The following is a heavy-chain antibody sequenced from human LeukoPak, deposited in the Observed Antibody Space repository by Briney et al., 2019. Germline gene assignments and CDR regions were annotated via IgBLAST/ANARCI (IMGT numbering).Heavy chain of an antibody. CDR3: AIGYCSSTSCPSFDY. J-gene: IGHJ4*02. CDR1: GGSFSGYY. Sequence: SETLSLTCAVSGGSFSGYYWSWIRQPPGKGLEWSGEINHSGSTNYNPSLKSRVTISVGTSKNQFSLKLSSVTAADTAVYYCAIGYCSSTSCPSFDYWGQGSLVTVSS. V-gene: IGHV4-34*01. D-gene: IGHD2-2*01. CDR2: INHSGST.